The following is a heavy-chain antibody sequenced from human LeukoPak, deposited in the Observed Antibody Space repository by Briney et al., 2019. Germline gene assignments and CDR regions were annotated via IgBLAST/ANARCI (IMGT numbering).Heavy chain of an antibody. CDR3: EKRTSIAARLGDY. J-gene: IGHJ4*02. Sequence: GGSLRLSCATSGFTFSSYAMSWVRQAPGKGLEWVSAISGSGGSTYYADSVKGRFTISRYNSKNTLYLQMNSLRAEDTAVYYCEKRTSIAARLGDYWRQGTLVTVSS. CDR1: GFTFSSYA. V-gene: IGHV3-23*01. D-gene: IGHD6-6*01. CDR2: ISGSGGST.